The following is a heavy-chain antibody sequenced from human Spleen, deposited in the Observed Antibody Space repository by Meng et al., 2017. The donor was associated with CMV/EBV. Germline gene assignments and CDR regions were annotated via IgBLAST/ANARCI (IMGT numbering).Heavy chain of an antibody. CDR1: GFTFSSYA. Sequence: GESLKISCAASGFTFSSYAMSWVRQAPGKGLEWVSVIYSGGSSTYYADSVKGRFTISRDNSKNTLYLQMNSLKTEDTAVYYCTRQGFGGYDSLGYWGQGALVTAPQ. CDR3: TRQGFGGYDSLGY. D-gene: IGHD5-12*01. CDR2: IYSGGSST. J-gene: IGHJ4*02. V-gene: IGHV3-23*03.